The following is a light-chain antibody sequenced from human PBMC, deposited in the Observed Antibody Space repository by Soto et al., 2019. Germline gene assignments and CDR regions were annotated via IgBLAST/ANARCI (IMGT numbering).Light chain of an antibody. Sequence: SALTQPRSVSGSPGHSVTISCTGTSSDVGGYSYVSWYQQHPGKAPKLLISDVSKRPSGVPDRFSGSKFGNTASLTISGLQAEDEADYYCCSYAGSYTLVFGGGTQLTVL. CDR3: CSYAGSYTLV. V-gene: IGLV2-11*01. CDR2: DVS. CDR1: SSDVGGYSY. J-gene: IGLJ2*01.